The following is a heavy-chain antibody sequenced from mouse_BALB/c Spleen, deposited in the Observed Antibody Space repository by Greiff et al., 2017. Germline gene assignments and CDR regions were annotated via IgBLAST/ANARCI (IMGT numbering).Heavy chain of an antibody. CDR1: GFSLTSYG. V-gene: IGHV2-9*02. D-gene: IGHD1-1*01. Sequence: QVQLKESGPGLVAPSQSLSITCTVSGFSLTSYGVHWVRQPPGKGLEWLGVIWAGGSTNYNSALMSRLSISKDNSKSQVFLKMNSLQTDDTAMYYCARRNLVYYYGSSYDYAMDYWGQGTSVTVSA. CDR2: IWAGGST. CDR3: ARRNLVYYYGSSYDYAMDY. J-gene: IGHJ4*01.